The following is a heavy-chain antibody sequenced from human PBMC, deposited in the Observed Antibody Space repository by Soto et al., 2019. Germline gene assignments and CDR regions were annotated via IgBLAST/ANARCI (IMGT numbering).Heavy chain of an antibody. CDR3: AKDLGGSSGWYPDY. D-gene: IGHD6-19*01. V-gene: IGHV3-23*01. CDR1: GFALSSYS. Sequence: PGGSLRLSCAASGFALSSYSIGWVRQAPGKGLEWVSFTFNFDGSLYYADSVKGRFTISRDNSKNTLYLQMNSLRAEDTAVYYCAKDLGGSSGWYPDYWGQGTLVTVSS. J-gene: IGHJ4*02. CDR2: TFNFDGSL.